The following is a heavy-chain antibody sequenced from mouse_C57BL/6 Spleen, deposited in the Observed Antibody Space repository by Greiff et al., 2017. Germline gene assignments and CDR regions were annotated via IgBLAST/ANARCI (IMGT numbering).Heavy chain of an antibody. CDR2: IYPGSGNT. J-gene: IGHJ4*01. D-gene: IGHD1-1*01. Sequence: QVQLQQSGPELVKPGASVKISCKASGYSFTSYYIHWVKQRPGQGLEWIGWIYPGSGNTKYNAKFKGKATLTADTSSSTAYMQLSSLTSEDSAVYDGAIYYGSSYDYAMDYWGQGTSVTVSS. CDR3: AIYYGSSYDYAMDY. V-gene: IGHV1-66*01. CDR1: GYSFTSYY.